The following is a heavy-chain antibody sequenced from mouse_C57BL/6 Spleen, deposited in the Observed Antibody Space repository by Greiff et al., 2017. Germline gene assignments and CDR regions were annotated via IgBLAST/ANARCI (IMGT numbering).Heavy chain of an antibody. CDR1: GYTFTSYG. D-gene: IGHD1-1*01. Sequence: VKLVESGAELARPGASVKLSCKASGYTFTSYGISWVKQRTGQGLEWIGEIYPRSGNTYYNEKFKGKATLTADKSSSTAYMELRSLTSEDSAVYFCAVYYGSSSWFAYWGQGTLVTVSA. CDR2: IYPRSGNT. CDR3: AVYYGSSSWFAY. J-gene: IGHJ3*01. V-gene: IGHV1-81*01.